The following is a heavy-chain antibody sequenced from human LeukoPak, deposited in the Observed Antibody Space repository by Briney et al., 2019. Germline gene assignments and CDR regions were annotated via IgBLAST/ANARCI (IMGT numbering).Heavy chain of an antibody. Sequence: SETLSLTCAVSGYSISSGYYWGWIRPPPGKGLEWIGNIYYSDSTYYNPSLRGRATISVDTSKNQFSLKLTSVTAADTAVYYCARHGPRGLRYFDWLSDYWGQGTLVTVSS. V-gene: IGHV4-38-2*01. CDR1: GYSISSGYY. CDR3: ARHGPRGLRYFDWLSDY. CDR2: IYYSDST. J-gene: IGHJ4*02. D-gene: IGHD3-9*01.